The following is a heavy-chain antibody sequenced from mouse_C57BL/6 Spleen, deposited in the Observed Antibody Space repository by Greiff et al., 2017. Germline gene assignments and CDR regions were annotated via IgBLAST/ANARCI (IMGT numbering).Heavy chain of an antibody. CDR3: ARERDYYGSPFYFDY. D-gene: IGHD1-1*01. V-gene: IGHV1-76*01. J-gene: IGHJ2*01. CDR1: GYTFTDYY. Sequence: QVQLQQSGAELVRPGASVKLSCKASGYTFTDYYINWVKQRPGQGLEWIARIYPGSGNTYYNEKFKGKATLTAEKSSSTAYMQLSSLTSEDSAVYFCARERDYYGSPFYFDYWGQGTTLTVSS. CDR2: IYPGSGNT.